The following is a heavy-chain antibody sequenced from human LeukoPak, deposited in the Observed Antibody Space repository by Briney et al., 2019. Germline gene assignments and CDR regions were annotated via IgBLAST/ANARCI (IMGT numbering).Heavy chain of an antibody. CDR2: IRSKAYGGTT. Sequence: GGSLRLSCTASGFTFGDYAMSWVRQAPGKGLEWVGFIRSKAYGGTTEYAASVKGRFTISRDDSKSIAYLQMNSLKTEDTAVYYCTRAPTSYGYFSPDYYYYMDVWGKGTTVTVSS. V-gene: IGHV3-49*04. CDR3: TRAPTSYGYFSPDYYYYMDV. CDR1: GFTFGDYA. J-gene: IGHJ6*03. D-gene: IGHD5-18*01.